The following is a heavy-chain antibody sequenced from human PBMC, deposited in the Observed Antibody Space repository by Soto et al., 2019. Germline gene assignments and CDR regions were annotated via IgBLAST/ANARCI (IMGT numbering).Heavy chain of an antibody. D-gene: IGHD1-1*01. Sequence: QEQEVQSGPAMKEPGSSVKVSCRASGIMSSGYGFSWVRQAPGQGLQCVGVINPTLDATHYAQNLQGRVSITVDKSTDTAYVEVTSMRQDDTAIYFCATMTLARLDSWGRGTVVSVYS. CDR2: INPTLDAT. J-gene: IGHJ4*02. V-gene: IGHV1-69*06. CDR1: GIMSSGYG. CDR3: ATMTLARLDS.